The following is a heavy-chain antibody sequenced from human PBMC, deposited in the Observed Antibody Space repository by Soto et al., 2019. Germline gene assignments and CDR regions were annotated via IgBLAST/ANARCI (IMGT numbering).Heavy chain of an antibody. J-gene: IGHJ6*02. CDR1: GYTFTSYG. Sequence: ASVKVSCKASGYTFTSYGISWVRQAPGQGLEWMGWISAYNGNTNYAQKLQGRVTMTTDTSTSTAYMELRSLRSDDTAVYYCARDSAVGAQLYCIDVWGQGTTVTVSS. V-gene: IGHV1-18*01. CDR3: ARDSAVGAQLYCIDV. CDR2: ISAYNGNT. D-gene: IGHD1-26*01.